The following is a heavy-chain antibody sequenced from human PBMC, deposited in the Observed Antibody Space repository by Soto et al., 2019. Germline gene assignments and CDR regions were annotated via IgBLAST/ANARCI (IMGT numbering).Heavy chain of an antibody. Sequence: QVQLVESGGGVVQPGRSLRLSCAASGFTFSSDGMHWVRQAPGKGLEWVAVIWYDGSNKYYADSVKGRFTISRDNSKNTLYLQMNSLRAEDTAVYYCARVGGGRWYGDAAEYFQHWGQGTLVTVSS. V-gene: IGHV3-33*01. J-gene: IGHJ1*01. CDR3: ARVGGGRWYGDAAEYFQH. D-gene: IGHD4-17*01. CDR2: IWYDGSNK. CDR1: GFTFSSDG.